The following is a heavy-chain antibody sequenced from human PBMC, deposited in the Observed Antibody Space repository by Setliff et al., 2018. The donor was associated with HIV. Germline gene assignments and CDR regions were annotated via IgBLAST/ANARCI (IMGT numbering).Heavy chain of an antibody. D-gene: IGHD1-1*01. J-gene: IGHJ3*02. CDR1: GYSISSGYY. Sequence: SETLSLTCAVSGYSISSGYYWGWIRQPPGKGLEWIGSIYDSGSTHNHPSLKSRVTISVDTSKNHFSLKLSSVTAADTAVYYCARGTGGSQVGGDAFDIWGQGTTVTVSS. V-gene: IGHV4-38-2*01. CDR2: IYDSGST. CDR3: ARGTGGSQVGGDAFDI.